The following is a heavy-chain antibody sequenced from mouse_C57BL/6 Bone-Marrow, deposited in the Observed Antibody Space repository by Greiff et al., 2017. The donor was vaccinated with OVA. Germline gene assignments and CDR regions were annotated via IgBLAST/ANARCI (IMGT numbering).Heavy chain of an antibody. V-gene: IGHV1-64*01. D-gene: IGHD2-4*01. CDR1: GYTFTSYW. CDR2: IHPNSGST. CDR3: ARDYEEGDYAMDY. Sequence: QVQLQQPGAELVKPGASVKLSCKASGYTFTSYWMHWVKQRPGQGLEWIGMIHPNSGSTNYNEKFKSKATLTVDKSSSTAYMQLSSLTSEDSAVYYCARDYEEGDYAMDYWGQGTSVTVSA. J-gene: IGHJ4*01.